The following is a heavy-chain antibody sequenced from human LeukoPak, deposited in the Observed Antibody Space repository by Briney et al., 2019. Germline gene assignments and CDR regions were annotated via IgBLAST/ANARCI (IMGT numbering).Heavy chain of an antibody. D-gene: IGHD4-11*01. CDR1: GYTFTSYY. CDR2: INPSGGST. CDR3: ARERLHHNWFDP. V-gene: IGHV1-46*01. J-gene: IGHJ5*02. Sequence: ASVKVSCKASGYTFTSYYMHWVRQAPGQGLEWMGIINPSGGSTSYAQKFQGRVTMTRDMSTSTVYMEPSSLRSEDTAVYYCARERLHHNWFDPWGQGTLVTVSS.